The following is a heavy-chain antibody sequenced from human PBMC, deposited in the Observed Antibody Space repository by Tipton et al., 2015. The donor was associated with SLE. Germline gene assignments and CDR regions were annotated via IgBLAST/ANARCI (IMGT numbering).Heavy chain of an antibody. CDR3: ARVGGELFDY. J-gene: IGHJ4*01. D-gene: IGHD3-10*01. CDR1: GGSFSGYY. V-gene: IGHV4-34*01. Sequence: TLSLTCAVYGGSFSGYYWSWIRQPPGQGLEWIWEINHSGSTNYNPSLKSRVTISVDTSKNQFSLKLSSVTAADTAVYYCARVGGELFDYWGRGTLVTVSS. CDR2: INHSGST.